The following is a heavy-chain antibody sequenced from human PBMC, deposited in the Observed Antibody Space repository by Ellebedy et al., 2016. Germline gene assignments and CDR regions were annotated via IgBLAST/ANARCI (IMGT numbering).Heavy chain of an antibody. V-gene: IGHV3-21*05. D-gene: IGHD6-19*01. CDR2: ISSSSSYT. J-gene: IGHJ4*02. Sequence: GESLKISXAASGFTFSSYAMHWVRQAPGKGLEWVSYISSSSSYTNYADSVKGRFTISRDNAKNSLYLQMNSLRAEDTAVYYCARGLYSSGWYAPWEWGQGTLVTVSS. CDR3: ARGLYSSGWYAPWE. CDR1: GFTFSSYA.